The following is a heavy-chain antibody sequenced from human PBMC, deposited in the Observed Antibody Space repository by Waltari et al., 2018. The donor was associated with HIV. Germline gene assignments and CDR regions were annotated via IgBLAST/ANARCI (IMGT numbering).Heavy chain of an antibody. Sequence: QLQLQESGPGLVKPSETLSLSCTVSGGSISSTSYYWSWIRQSPGKGLEWIGSIHYSGTTYSNPSLKSRVTISVDTSENQFSLRLSSVTAADTAVYYCARPPFGGNAVVVFDIWGPGTVVTVSS. J-gene: IGHJ3*02. D-gene: IGHD2-15*01. V-gene: IGHV4-39*01. CDR1: GGSISSTSYY. CDR2: IHYSGTT. CDR3: ARPPFGGNAVVVFDI.